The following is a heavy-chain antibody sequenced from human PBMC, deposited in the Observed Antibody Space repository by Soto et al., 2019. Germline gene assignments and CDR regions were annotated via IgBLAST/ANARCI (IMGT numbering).Heavy chain of an antibody. CDR2: INPNSGGT. CDR1: GYTFTGYY. CDR3: AIAAAGTTSYYYYHGMHV. J-gene: IGHJ6*02. Sequence: ASVKVSCKASGYTFTGYYMHWVRQAPGQGLEWMGWINPNSGGTNYAQKFQGWVTMTRDTSISTAYMELSRLRSDDTAVYYCAIAAAGTTSYYYYHGMHVWGQGTTVTVSS. V-gene: IGHV1-2*04. D-gene: IGHD6-13*01.